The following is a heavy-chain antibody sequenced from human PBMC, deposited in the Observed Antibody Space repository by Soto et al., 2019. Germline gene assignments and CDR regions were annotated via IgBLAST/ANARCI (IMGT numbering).Heavy chain of an antibody. CDR2: IDDDGSGK. Sequence: QVYLVESGGGVVQPGRSLRLSCAASGFRFRTFGMHWVRLTPVKGLEWVAGIDDDGSGKYYEDSVKGRFTISRDDYAGALYLQMNSLRAEDTAMYYCARNGCPNGVCLDLWGPGTLVNVSS. CDR1: GFRFRTFG. J-gene: IGHJ2*01. D-gene: IGHD2-8*01. V-gene: IGHV3-33*08. CDR3: ARNGCPNGVCLDL.